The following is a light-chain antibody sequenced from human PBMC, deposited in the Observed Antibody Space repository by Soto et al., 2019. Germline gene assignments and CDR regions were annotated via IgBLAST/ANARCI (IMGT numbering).Light chain of an antibody. Sequence: IQMTQSPSSLSASVGDRVTITCQASQDISKNLNWYQQKPGKAPKLLIYDASSLQTGVPSRFNGSGSATPFTFPISSLQPEDMATYYCQQYDNLLPITFGQGTRLEIK. V-gene: IGKV1-33*01. CDR2: DAS. J-gene: IGKJ5*01. CDR1: QDISKN. CDR3: QQYDNLLPIT.